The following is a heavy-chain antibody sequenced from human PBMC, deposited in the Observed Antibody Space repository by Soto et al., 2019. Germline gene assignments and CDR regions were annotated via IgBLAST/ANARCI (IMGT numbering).Heavy chain of an antibody. V-gene: IGHV3-53*01. Sequence: GGSLRLSCAASGFTFSSFAINWVRQAPGKGLEWVSALYDVDGSFYSDSVKGRFTTSSDSSKTTVYLQMNDLRPADTAVYYCATWHEREHAYDVWGQGTTATVS. CDR2: LYDVDGS. J-gene: IGHJ3*01. CDR3: ATWHEREHAYDV. CDR1: GFTFSSFA. D-gene: IGHD1-1*01.